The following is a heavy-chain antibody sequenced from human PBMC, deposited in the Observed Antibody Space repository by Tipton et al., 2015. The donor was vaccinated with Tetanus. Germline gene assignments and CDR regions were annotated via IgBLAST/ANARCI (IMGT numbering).Heavy chain of an antibody. D-gene: IGHD2-15*01. Sequence: SLRLSCAASGFIFSSYGIHWVRQAPGKGLEWLADSRYDGTDKYYADSVKGRFTISRDNSKNTLYLQMNSLRAEDTALYYCAREADCSGGSCFSGDFDPWGQGTQVTVSS. CDR3: AREADCSGGSCFSGDFDP. CDR1: GFIFSSYG. V-gene: IGHV3-33*01. J-gene: IGHJ5*02. CDR2: SRYDGTDK.